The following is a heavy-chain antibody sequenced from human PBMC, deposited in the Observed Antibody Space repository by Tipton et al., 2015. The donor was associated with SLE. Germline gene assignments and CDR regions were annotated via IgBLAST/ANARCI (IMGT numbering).Heavy chain of an antibody. CDR2: IVVGSGNT. CDR1: GFSFTNSA. J-gene: IGHJ4*01. Sequence: QSGAEVKKPGTSVKVSCKASGFSFTNSALQWVRQARGQRPEWIGWIVVGSGNTNYAQKFQERVTITRDMSTDTAYMDLSSLGSEDTAVYYCATVSHSRVWSFDSWGQGTLVTVSS. D-gene: IGHD2-21*01. V-gene: IGHV1-58*01. CDR3: ATVSHSRVWSFDS.